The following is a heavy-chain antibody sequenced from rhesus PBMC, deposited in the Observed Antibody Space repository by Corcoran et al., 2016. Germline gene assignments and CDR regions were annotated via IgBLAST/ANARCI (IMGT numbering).Heavy chain of an antibody. CDR3: VRLVVVITRDYGLDS. CDR2: NSRGGSN. CDR1: GYSISSGYY. J-gene: IGHJ6*01. Sequence: QVQLQESGPGLVKPSETLSLTCAASGYSISSGYYWGWFRQPPGKGLGWVGNNSRGGSNSLTPSLKSRVTLSVDTSKNQFSLNLSSVTAADTAVYYCVRLVVVITRDYGLDSWGQGVVVTVSS. V-gene: IGHV4S14*01. D-gene: IGHD3-16*01.